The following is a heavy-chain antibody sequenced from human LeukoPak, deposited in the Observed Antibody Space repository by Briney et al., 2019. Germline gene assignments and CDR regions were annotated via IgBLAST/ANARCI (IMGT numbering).Heavy chain of an antibody. Sequence: GASVEVSCKASGYTFTGYYMHWVRQAPGQGLEWMGWINPNSGGTNYAQKFQGRVTMTRDTSISTAYMELSRLRSDDTAVYYCARPDLVGANFDYWGQGTLVTVSS. CDR2: INPNSGGT. V-gene: IGHV1-2*02. CDR1: GYTFTGYY. CDR3: ARPDLVGANFDY. J-gene: IGHJ4*02. D-gene: IGHD1-26*01.